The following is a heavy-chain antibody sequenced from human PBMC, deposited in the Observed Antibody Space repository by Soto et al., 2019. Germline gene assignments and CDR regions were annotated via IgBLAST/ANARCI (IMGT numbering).Heavy chain of an antibody. CDR3: ERMTTVDTSAEFDY. V-gene: IGHV4-31*03. J-gene: IGHJ4*02. CDR1: GGSISSGGYY. CDR2: IYYSGST. D-gene: IGHD4-17*01. Sequence: SETLSLTCTVSGGSISSGGYYWSWIRQHPGKGLEWIGYIYYSGSTYYNPSLKSRVTISVDTSKNQFSLKLSSVTAADTAVHYCERMTTVDTSAEFDYWGQGTLVTVSS.